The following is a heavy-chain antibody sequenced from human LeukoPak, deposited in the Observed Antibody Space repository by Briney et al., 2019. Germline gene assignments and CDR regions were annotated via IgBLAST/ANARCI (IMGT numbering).Heavy chain of an antibody. V-gene: IGHV1-8*01. CDR2: MNPNSGNT. Sequence: ASVKVSCKASGYTFTSFDINWVRQAPGQGLEWMGWMNPNSGNTDYAQKFQGRVTMTRNTSISTAYMELSSLRSGDTAVYYCARGLVGATLYYYYGMDVWGQGTTVTVSS. CDR1: GYTFTSFD. D-gene: IGHD1-26*01. CDR3: ARGLVGATLYYYYGMDV. J-gene: IGHJ6*02.